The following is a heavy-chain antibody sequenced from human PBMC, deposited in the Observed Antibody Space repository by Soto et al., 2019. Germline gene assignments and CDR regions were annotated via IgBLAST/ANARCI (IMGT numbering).Heavy chain of an antibody. Sequence: GESLKISCKGSRYSFAGYWITWVRQKPGKGLEWMGRIDPSDSQTYYSPSFRGHVTISVTKSITTVFLQWSSLRASDTAMYYCARQIYDSDTGPNFQYYFDSWGQGTPVTVSS. CDR1: RYSFAGYW. V-gene: IGHV5-10-1*01. CDR2: IDPSDSQT. CDR3: ARQIYDSDTGPNFQYYFDS. J-gene: IGHJ4*02. D-gene: IGHD3-22*01.